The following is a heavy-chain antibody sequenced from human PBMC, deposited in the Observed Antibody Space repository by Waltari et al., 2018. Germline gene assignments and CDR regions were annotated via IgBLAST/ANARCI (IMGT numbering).Heavy chain of an antibody. D-gene: IGHD3-10*01. J-gene: IGHJ4*02. CDR2: IYHSGST. CDR3: ARETTMVPKYYFDY. CDR1: GYSISSGYY. V-gene: IGHV4-38-2*02. Sequence: QVQLQESGPGLVKPSETLSLPCTVSGYSISSGYYWVWIRQPPGNGLEWIGSIYHSGSTYYNPSLKSRVTISVDTSKNQFSLKLSSVTAADTAVYYCARETTMVPKYYFDYWGQGTLVTVSS.